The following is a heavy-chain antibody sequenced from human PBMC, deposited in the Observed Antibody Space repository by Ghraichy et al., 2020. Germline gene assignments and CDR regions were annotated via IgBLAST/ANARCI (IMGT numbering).Heavy chain of an antibody. J-gene: IGHJ4*02. Sequence: GGSLRLSCAASGFTLSNYWMHWVRQAPGKGLVWVSRIKSDGSNTIYADSVKGRFTVSRDNAKNTLYLQMNSLRGEDTALYYCAREYCRGGSCFFGTGGSQFDYWGQGNLVTVSS. V-gene: IGHV3-74*01. CDR2: IKSDGSNT. CDR3: AREYCRGGSCFFGTGGSQFDY. D-gene: IGHD2-15*01. CDR1: GFTLSNYW.